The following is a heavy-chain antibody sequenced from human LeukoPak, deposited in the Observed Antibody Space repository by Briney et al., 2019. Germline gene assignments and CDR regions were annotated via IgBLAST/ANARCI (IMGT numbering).Heavy chain of an antibody. Sequence: GGSLRLSCAASGFTFSSYEMNWVRQAPGKGLEWVSYISSSGSTIYYADSVKGRFTISRDNAKNSLYLQMNSLRAEDTAVYYCARDSRIAARPGARAGAMGPVDYWGQGTLVTVSS. CDR1: GFTFSSYE. D-gene: IGHD6-6*01. J-gene: IGHJ4*02. CDR3: ARDSRIAARPGARAGAMGPVDY. CDR2: ISSSGSTI. V-gene: IGHV3-48*03.